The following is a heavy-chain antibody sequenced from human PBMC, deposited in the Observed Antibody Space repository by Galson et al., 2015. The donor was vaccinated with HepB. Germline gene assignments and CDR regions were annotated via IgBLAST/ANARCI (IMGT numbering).Heavy chain of an antibody. CDR3: ARVPLGAFDI. CDR1: GYTFTKYA. V-gene: IGHV7-4-1*02. CDR2: INTNNGNP. D-gene: IGHD1-26*01. Sequence: SVKVSCKAPGYTFTKYAMNWVRQAPGQGLEWMGWINTNNGNPTYVQGFTGRFVFSLDTSVSTAYLQISSLKAEDTAVYYCARVPLGAFDIWGQGTTVTVSS. J-gene: IGHJ3*02.